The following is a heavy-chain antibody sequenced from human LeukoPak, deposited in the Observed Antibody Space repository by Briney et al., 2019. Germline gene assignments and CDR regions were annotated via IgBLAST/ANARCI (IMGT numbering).Heavy chain of an antibody. CDR1: GFTFSSYA. CDR2: ISGSGGST. J-gene: IGHJ5*02. D-gene: IGHD2-15*01. Sequence: GGSLRLSRAASGFTFSSYAMSWARQAPGKGLEWVSAISGSGGSTYYADSVKGRFTISRDNSKNTLYLQMNSLRAEDTAVYYCAKVGYCSGGSCSGARNWFDPWGQGTLVTVSS. CDR3: AKVGYCSGGSCSGARNWFDP. V-gene: IGHV3-23*01.